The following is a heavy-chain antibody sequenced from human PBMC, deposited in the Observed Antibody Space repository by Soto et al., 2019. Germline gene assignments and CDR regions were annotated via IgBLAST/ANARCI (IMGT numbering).Heavy chain of an antibody. V-gene: IGHV3-73*02. J-gene: IGHJ1*01. CDR3: TGGYCTGGTCYSGYFQH. CDR1: GFTFSGST. D-gene: IGHD2-15*01. CDR2: IRSKANDYAT. Sequence: EVQLVQSGGGLVQPGGSLKLSCAASGFTFSGSTVHWVRQASGEGLQWVGRIRSKANDYATTYIASVKGRFTISRDASRKTAYLQMSDLKTDDTAVYYCTGGYCTGGTCYSGYFQHWGQGALVTVFS.